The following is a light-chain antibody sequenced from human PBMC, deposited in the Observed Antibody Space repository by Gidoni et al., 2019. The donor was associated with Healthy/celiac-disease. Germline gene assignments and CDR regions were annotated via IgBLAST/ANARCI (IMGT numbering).Light chain of an antibody. Sequence: ESVLTQSPGTLSLSPGERATLSCRASQSVSSSYLAWYQQKPGQAPRLLIYGASSRATGIPDRFSGSGSGTDFTLTISRLEPEDFAVYYCQQYGSTGTFGGGTKVEIK. CDR2: GAS. J-gene: IGKJ4*01. CDR1: QSVSSSY. CDR3: QQYGSTGT. V-gene: IGKV3-20*01.